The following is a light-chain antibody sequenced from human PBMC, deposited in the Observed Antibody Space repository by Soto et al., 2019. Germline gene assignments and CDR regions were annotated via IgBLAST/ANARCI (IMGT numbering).Light chain of an antibody. J-gene: IGKJ1*01. CDR1: QSISGW. CDR2: DAS. CDR3: QQYNTYSQT. V-gene: IGKV1-5*01. Sequence: IQMTQSPSSLSAFVGDRVTITCRASQSISGWLAWYQQKPGKAPKLLIYDASNLEGGVPSRFSGTGSGTEFTLTISSLQPEDFATYYCQQYNTYSQTFGQGTKVDIK.